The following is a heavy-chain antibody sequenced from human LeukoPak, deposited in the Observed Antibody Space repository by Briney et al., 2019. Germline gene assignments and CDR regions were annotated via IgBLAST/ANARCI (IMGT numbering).Heavy chain of an antibody. D-gene: IGHD6-13*01. CDR1: GYTFTVYY. Sequence: ASVKVSCKASGYTFTVYYIHWVRQAPGQGLEWMGWINPDSGVTNYAQKFQGRVTMTRDTSISTAYMKLSRLTSDDTAVYYCARFRSRSSWYIPPFDFWGQGTLVTVSS. V-gene: IGHV1-2*02. CDR2: INPDSGVT. CDR3: ARFRSRSSWYIPPFDF. J-gene: IGHJ4*02.